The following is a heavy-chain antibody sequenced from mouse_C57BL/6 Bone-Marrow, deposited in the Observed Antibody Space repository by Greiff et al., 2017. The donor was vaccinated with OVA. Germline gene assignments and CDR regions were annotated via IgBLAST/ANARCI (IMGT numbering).Heavy chain of an antibody. CDR3: ARERENWDGAMDY. J-gene: IGHJ4*01. CDR1: GYTFTSYW. D-gene: IGHD4-1*01. CDR2: IDPSDSYT. Sequence: QVHVKQPGAELVMPGASVKLSCKASGYTFTSYWMHWVKQRPGQGLEWIGEIDPSDSYTNYNQKFKGKSTLSVDKPSSTAHMQLSSRTSEDSAVYDYARERENWDGAMDYWGQGTSVTVSS. V-gene: IGHV1-69*01.